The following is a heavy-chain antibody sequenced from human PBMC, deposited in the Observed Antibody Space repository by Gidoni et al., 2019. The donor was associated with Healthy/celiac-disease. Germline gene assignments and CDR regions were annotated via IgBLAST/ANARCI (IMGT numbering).Heavy chain of an antibody. Sequence: EVQLVESGGGLVQPGGSLRLSCAASGFTFSSYWMHWVRQAPGKGLVWVSRINSDGSNTSYADSVKGRFTISRDNAKNTLYLQMNSLRAEDTAVYYCAREYSSSWFHYYYYGMDVWGQGTTVTVSS. J-gene: IGHJ6*02. V-gene: IGHV3-74*01. CDR1: GFTFSSYW. D-gene: IGHD6-13*01. CDR2: INSDGSNT. CDR3: AREYSSSWFHYYYYGMDV.